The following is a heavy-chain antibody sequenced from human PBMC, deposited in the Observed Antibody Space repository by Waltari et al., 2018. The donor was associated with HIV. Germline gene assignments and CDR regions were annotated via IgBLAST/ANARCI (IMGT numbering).Heavy chain of an antibody. V-gene: IGHV1-8*01. CDR2: MNPSSGLA. D-gene: IGHD3-3*01. CDR3: TKARRGAIFGDA. J-gene: IGHJ4*02. Sequence: CKTSGYTFSDHDINWVRQATGQGLEWMGWMNPSSGLAGYARKFQGRVSMTGDTSSHTAYMELRTLTSQDTAIYYCTKARRGAIFGDAWGQGTPVTVSS. CDR1: GYTFSDHD.